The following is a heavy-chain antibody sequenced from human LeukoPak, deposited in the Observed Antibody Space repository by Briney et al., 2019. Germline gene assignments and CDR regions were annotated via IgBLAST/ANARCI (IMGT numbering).Heavy chain of an antibody. CDR1: GGSFSSSSYY. CDR3: ARLLSSDWYKGTFDI. D-gene: IGHD6-19*01. CDR2: IYYSGST. Sequence: SETLSLTCTVSGGSFSSSSYYWGWIRQPPGKGLEWIGSIYYSGSTYYNPSLKSRVTISVDTSKNQFSLKLSSVTAADTAVYYCARLLSSDWYKGTFDIWGQGTMVTVSS. J-gene: IGHJ3*02. V-gene: IGHV4-39*01.